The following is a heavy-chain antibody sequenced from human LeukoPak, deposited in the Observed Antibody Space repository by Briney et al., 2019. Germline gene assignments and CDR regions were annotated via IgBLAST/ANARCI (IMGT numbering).Heavy chain of an antibody. CDR3: ARGRYDSSGYYSIFDY. Sequence: PGGSLRPSCAASGFNLNDYAMHWVRQAPGKGLQWVSGITWNNDRIGYADSVKGRFTVSRDNAKKSLYLQMNSLRAEDTAVYYCARGRYDSSGYYSIFDYWGQGTLVTVSS. J-gene: IGHJ4*02. V-gene: IGHV3-9*01. D-gene: IGHD3-22*01. CDR2: ITWNNDRI. CDR1: GFNLNDYA.